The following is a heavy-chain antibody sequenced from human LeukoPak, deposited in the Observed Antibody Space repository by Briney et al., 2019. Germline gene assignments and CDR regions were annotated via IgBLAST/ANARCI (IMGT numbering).Heavy chain of an antibody. CDR2: IKQDGSEK. CDR3: AREIMDGSGGAPDY. J-gene: IGHJ4*02. V-gene: IGHV3-7*01. Sequence: GGSLRLSCAASGFTFSSYWMSRVRQAPGKGLEWVANIKQDGSEKYYVDSVKGRFTTSRDNAKNSLYLQMNSLRAEDTAVYYCAREIMDGSGGAPDYWGQGTLVTVSS. CDR1: GFTFSSYW. D-gene: IGHD3-10*01.